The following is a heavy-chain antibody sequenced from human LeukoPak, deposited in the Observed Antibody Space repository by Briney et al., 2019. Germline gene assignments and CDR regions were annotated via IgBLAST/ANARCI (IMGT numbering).Heavy chain of an antibody. J-gene: IGHJ6*03. CDR3: ARAGCSSTSCYLHYYYYMDV. V-gene: IGHV3-7*01. D-gene: IGHD2-2*01. CDR2: IKQDGSEK. CDR1: GFTFSSYW. Sequence: GGSLRLSCAASGFTFSSYWMSWVRQAPGKGLEWVANIKQDGSEKYYVDSVKGRFTISRDNAKNSLYLQMNSLRAEDTAVYYCARAGCSSTSCYLHYYYYMDVWGKGTTVTVSS.